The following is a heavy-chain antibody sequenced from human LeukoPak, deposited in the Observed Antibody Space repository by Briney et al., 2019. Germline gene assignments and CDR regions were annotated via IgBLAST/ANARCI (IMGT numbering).Heavy chain of an antibody. CDR1: GVRLPGYL. Sequence: GGSLRLSCAVSGVRLPGYLMSSIRQVPGKGLDYIAFISASGAVPYYAESVKGRFTISRDNAKNSASLQMNSLSADDTAVYYCARSLIVACEDYWGQGTLVTVSS. V-gene: IGHV3-11*04. D-gene: IGHD3-22*01. CDR3: ARSLIVACEDY. J-gene: IGHJ4*02. CDR2: ISASGAVP.